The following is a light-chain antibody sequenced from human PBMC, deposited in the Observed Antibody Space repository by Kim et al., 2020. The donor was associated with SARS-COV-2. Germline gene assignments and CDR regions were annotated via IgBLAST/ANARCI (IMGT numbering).Light chain of an antibody. Sequence: SASGGDRVTIAGRAGHTSDPWVAWYQHKPGKAPKLLISKASILEEGVPSRFSGSGSGTEFTLTISSLQPDDFATYYCQQYNNFPFTFGQGTKLEI. CDR1: HTSDPW. CDR3: QQYNNFPFT. V-gene: IGKV1-5*03. CDR2: KAS. J-gene: IGKJ2*01.